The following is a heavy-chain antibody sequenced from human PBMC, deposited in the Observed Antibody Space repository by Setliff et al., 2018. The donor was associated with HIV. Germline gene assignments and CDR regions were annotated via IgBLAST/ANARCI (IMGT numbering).Heavy chain of an antibody. CDR2: INPSGGSA. CDR1: GYAFTSHL. V-gene: IGHV1-46*01. CDR3: GRGLGDTSGYYALDH. J-gene: IGHJ4*02. Sequence: GASVKVSCKASGYAFTSHLIQWVRQAPGKGPEWMGVINPSGGSASYAEKFKGRAPLTRDTSTTTIFLQLSRLSSEDTAVYYCGRGLGDTSGYYALDHWCQGTLVTVSS. D-gene: IGHD3-22*01.